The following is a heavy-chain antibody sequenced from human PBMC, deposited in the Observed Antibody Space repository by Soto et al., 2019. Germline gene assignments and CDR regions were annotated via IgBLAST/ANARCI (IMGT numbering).Heavy chain of an antibody. Sequence: SVKVSCQASGGTFSSYAISWVRQAPGQGLEWMGGIIPIFGTDNYAQKFQGRVTITADESTRTAYMELRSLRSEDTAVYYCARVLGGHGFDIWGQGTVVTVSS. CDR3: ARVLGGHGFDI. CDR1: GGTFSSYA. D-gene: IGHD1-26*01. J-gene: IGHJ3*02. CDR2: IIPIFGTD. V-gene: IGHV1-69*13.